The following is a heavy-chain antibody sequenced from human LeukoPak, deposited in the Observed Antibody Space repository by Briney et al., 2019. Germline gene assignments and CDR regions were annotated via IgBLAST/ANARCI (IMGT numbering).Heavy chain of an antibody. D-gene: IGHD3-10*01. V-gene: IGHV3-30-3*01. CDR3: ASGHGEDLGYYFDY. CDR1: GFTFSSYA. Sequence: GGSLRLSCAASGFTFSSYAMHWVRQAPGKGLEWVAVISYDGSNKYYADSVKGRFTISRDNSKSTLYLQMNSLRAEDTAVYYCASGHGEDLGYYFDYWGQGTLVTVSS. J-gene: IGHJ4*02. CDR2: ISYDGSNK.